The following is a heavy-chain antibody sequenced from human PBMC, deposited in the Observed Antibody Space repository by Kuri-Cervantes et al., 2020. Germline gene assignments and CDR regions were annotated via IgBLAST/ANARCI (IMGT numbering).Heavy chain of an antibody. Sequence: GESLKISCAASGFTFSSYGMHWVRQAPGKGLEWVSLISWDGGSTYYADSVKGRFTISRDNSKNSLHLQMNSLRTEDTALYYCAKDSRLNYDILTGYYGSNYYFDYWGQGTLVTVSS. CDR2: ISWDGGST. D-gene: IGHD3-9*01. CDR3: AKDSRLNYDILTGYYGSNYYFDY. J-gene: IGHJ4*02. CDR1: GFTFSSYG. V-gene: IGHV3-43*01.